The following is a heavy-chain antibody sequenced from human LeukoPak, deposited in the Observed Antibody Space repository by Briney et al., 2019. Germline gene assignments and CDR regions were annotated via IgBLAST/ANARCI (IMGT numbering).Heavy chain of an antibody. Sequence: PGGSLRFSCAASGFTFDNYAMNWVRQVPGKGLEWISLISWNSGTIGYADSVKGRFTISRDNANNFLYLQMNSLRAEDTALYYCARAYKDRSLAGKKEFFQHWGQGTLVTVSS. J-gene: IGHJ1*01. D-gene: IGHD6-19*01. CDR2: ISWNSGTI. CDR3: ARAYKDRSLAGKKEFFQH. V-gene: IGHV3-9*01. CDR1: GFTFDNYA.